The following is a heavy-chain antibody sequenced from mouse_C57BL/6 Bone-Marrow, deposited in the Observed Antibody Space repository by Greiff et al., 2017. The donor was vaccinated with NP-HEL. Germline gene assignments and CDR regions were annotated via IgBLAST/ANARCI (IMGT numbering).Heavy chain of an antibody. CDR1: GYTFTDYE. V-gene: IGHV1-15*01. CDR3: TRSHYDGDYYAMDY. Sequence: QVQLKQSGAELVRPGASVTLSCKASGYTFTDYEMRWVKQTPVHGLEWIGAIDPETGGTAYNQKFKGKAILTADKSSSTAYMELRSLTSEDSAVYYCTRSHYDGDYYAMDYWGQGTSVTVSS. CDR2: IDPETGGT. J-gene: IGHJ4*01. D-gene: IGHD2-3*01.